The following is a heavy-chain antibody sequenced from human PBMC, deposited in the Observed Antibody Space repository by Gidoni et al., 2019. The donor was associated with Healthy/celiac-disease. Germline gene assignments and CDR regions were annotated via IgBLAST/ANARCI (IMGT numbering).Heavy chain of an antibody. CDR3: AKDLETADYYDSSGYDDY. CDR2: SRGSGGST. V-gene: IGHV3-23*01. CDR1: GFSFSSSA. D-gene: IGHD3-22*01. Sequence: VQLLESGGCLVQPGVSLRLSCPASGFSFSSSAMSWVRQAPGKGLEWVSASRGSGGSTYDADSVKRRFTISRDNSKNTLYLQMNSLRAEDTAVYYCAKDLETADYYDSSGYDDYWGQGTLVTVSS. J-gene: IGHJ4*02.